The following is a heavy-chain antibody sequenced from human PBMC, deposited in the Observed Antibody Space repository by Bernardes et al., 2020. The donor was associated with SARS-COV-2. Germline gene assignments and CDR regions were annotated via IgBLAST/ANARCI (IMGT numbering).Heavy chain of an antibody. CDR1: VFSFSSYG. D-gene: IGHD4-17*01. V-gene: IGHV3-13*01. J-gene: IGHJ6*02. CDR2: IGTAGDT. Sequence: PEDSLRLACADAVFSFSSYGMHWGSQATGKGLEWVTAIGTAGDTYYPGSVKGRFTISRENAKNSLYLQMNSLRAGDTAVYYCARNRGGDYGPYYYGMDVWGQGTTVTVSS. CDR3: ARNRGGDYGPYYYGMDV.